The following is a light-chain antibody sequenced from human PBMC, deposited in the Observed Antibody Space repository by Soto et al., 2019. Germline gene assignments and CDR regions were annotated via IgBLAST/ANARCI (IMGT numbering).Light chain of an antibody. V-gene: IGKV1-33*01. CDR1: QDISNY. CDR2: DAS. Sequence: DIQMTQSPSSLSASVGDRVTITCQASQDISNYLNWYQQKPGKAPKLLIYDASNLETGVPSRFSGNGSGTYFTFTISSLQPEDIATYYCQQYDNPPPLTFGGGTKVEIK. J-gene: IGKJ4*01. CDR3: QQYDNPPPLT.